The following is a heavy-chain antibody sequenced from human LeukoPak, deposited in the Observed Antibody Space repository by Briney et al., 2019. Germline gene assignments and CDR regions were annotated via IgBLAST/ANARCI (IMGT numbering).Heavy chain of an antibody. CDR2: ISGSGGST. D-gene: IGHD3-10*01. J-gene: IGHJ4*02. CDR1: GFTFSSYA. CDR3: AKSFYYNSGSWGIFDY. Sequence: GGSLRLSCAASGFTFSSYAMSWVRQAPGKGLEWVSGISGSGGSTYYADSVKGRFTISRDNSKNTLYLQMNSLRAEDTAVYCCAKSFYYNSGSWGIFDYWGQGTLVTVSS. V-gene: IGHV3-23*01.